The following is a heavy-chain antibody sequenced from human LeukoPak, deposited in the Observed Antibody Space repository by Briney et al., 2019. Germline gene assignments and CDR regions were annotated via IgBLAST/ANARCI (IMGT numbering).Heavy chain of an antibody. Sequence: PGGSLRLSCAASGFNFDDYVMTWVRQAPGKGLEWVSGINWNGGSRGYADSVKGRFTISRDNAKNSLYLQMNSLRAEDTAVYYCARYNWNSGLEYWGQGTLVTVSS. CDR3: ARYNWNSGLEY. J-gene: IGHJ4*02. D-gene: IGHD1-7*01. CDR1: GFNFDDYV. CDR2: INWNGGSR. V-gene: IGHV3-20*04.